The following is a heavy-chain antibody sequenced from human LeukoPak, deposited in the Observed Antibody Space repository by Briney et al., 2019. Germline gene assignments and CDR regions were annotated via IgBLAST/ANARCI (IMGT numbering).Heavy chain of an antibody. V-gene: IGHV1-2*06. CDR1: GYTCTGYY. Sequence: ASVKVSCKASGYTCTGYYMHWVRQAPGQGLEWMGRINPNSGGTNYAQKFQGRVTMTRDTSISTAYMELSRLRSDDTAVYYCARALAAAAGPRDWGQGTLVTVSS. J-gene: IGHJ4*02. D-gene: IGHD6-13*01. CDR3: ARALAAAAGPRD. CDR2: INPNSGGT.